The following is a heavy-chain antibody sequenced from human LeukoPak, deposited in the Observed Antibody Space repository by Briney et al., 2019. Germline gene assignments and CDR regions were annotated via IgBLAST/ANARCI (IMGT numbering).Heavy chain of an antibody. V-gene: IGHV4-34*01. Sequence: SETLSLTCAVYGGSFSGYYWNWIRQPPGKGLGWIGVVNHSGSTNYNPSLKSRVTISVDTSKNQFSLKLSSVTAADTAVYYCARGYCSGGSCYSYYYYNYMDVWGKGTTVTVSS. J-gene: IGHJ6*03. CDR3: ARGYCSGGSCYSYYYYNYMDV. CDR2: VNHSGST. CDR1: GGSFSGYY. D-gene: IGHD2-15*01.